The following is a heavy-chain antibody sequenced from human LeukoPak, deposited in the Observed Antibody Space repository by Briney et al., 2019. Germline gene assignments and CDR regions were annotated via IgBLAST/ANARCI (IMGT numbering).Heavy chain of an antibody. Sequence: RSLRLSCAASGFTFDDYAMHWVRQAPGKGLEWVSGISWNSGSIGYADSVKGRFTISRDNAKNSLYLQMNSLKTEDTAVYYCARDGPDGLDYWGQGTLVTVSS. CDR1: GFTFDDYA. CDR2: ISWNSGSI. V-gene: IGHV3-9*01. J-gene: IGHJ4*02. D-gene: IGHD5-24*01. CDR3: ARDGPDGLDY.